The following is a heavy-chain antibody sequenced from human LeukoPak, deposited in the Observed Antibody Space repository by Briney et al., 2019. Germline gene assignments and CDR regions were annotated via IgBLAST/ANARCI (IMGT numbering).Heavy chain of an antibody. CDR2: ISSTSASV. CDR3: ARGGYDFWSGYQNPGPNYYYYGMDV. J-gene: IGHJ6*02. Sequence: PGGSLRLSCAASGFTFSSYTMNWVRRAPGKGLEWVSSISSTSASVYYVDSLKGRFTISRDNAKNSLYLQMNSLRAEDTAVYYCARGGYDFWSGYQNPGPNYYYYGMDVWGQGTTVTVSS. CDR1: GFTFSSYT. V-gene: IGHV3-21*01. D-gene: IGHD3-3*01.